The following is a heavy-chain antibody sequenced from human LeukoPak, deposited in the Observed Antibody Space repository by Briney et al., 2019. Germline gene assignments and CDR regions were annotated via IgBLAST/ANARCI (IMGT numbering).Heavy chain of an antibody. J-gene: IGHJ6*02. CDR2: IWYDGSNK. D-gene: IGHD1-26*01. Sequence: GGSLRLSCAASGFTFSSYGMHWVRQAPGKGLEWVAVIWYDGSNKYYADSVKGRFTISRDNSKNTLYLQMNSLRAEDTAVYYCAKDKGWGYSAYDCYGMDVWGQGTTVTVSS. V-gene: IGHV3-33*06. CDR1: GFTFSSYG. CDR3: AKDKGWGYSAYDCYGMDV.